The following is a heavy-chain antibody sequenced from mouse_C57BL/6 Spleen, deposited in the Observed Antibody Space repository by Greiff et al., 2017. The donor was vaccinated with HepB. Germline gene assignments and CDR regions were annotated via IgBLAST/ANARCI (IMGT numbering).Heavy chain of an antibody. J-gene: IGHJ1*03. D-gene: IGHD1-1*01. CDR2: IYPGSGST. Sequence: QVQLQQPGAELVKPGASVKMSCKASGYTFTSYWITWVKQRPGQGLEWIGDIYPGSGSTNYNEKFKSKATLTVDTSSSTAYMQLSSLTSEDSAVYYCARTYYYGSSYEYFDVWGTGTTVTVSS. CDR1: GYTFTSYW. V-gene: IGHV1-55*01. CDR3: ARTYYYGSSYEYFDV.